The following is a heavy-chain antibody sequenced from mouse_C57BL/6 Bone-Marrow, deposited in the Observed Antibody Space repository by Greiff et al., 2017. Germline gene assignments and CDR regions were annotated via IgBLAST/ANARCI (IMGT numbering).Heavy chain of an antibody. Sequence: VQLQQPGAELVRPGTSVKLSCKASGYTFTSYWMHWVKQRPGQGLEWIGVIDPSDSYTNYNQKFKGKATLTVDTSSSTAYMQLSSLTSEASAVYYCARPFGSSFDYWGQGTTLTVSS. CDR1: GYTFTSYW. CDR2: IDPSDSYT. V-gene: IGHV1-59*01. J-gene: IGHJ2*01. CDR3: ARPFGSSFDY. D-gene: IGHD1-1*01.